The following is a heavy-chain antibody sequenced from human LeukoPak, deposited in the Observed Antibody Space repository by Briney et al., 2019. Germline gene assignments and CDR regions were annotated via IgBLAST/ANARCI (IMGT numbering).Heavy chain of an antibody. V-gene: IGHV1-2*02. Sequence: ASVKVSCKTSGYTFTGYFMHWVRQAPGQGLEWMGWINPNSGATNSAQKFQGRVTMTRDTSISTAYMELSRLRSDDTAAYSCARSAENAFDIWGQGTMVTVSS. CDR3: ARSAENAFDI. D-gene: IGHD6-25*01. J-gene: IGHJ3*02. CDR2: INPNSGAT. CDR1: GYTFTGYF.